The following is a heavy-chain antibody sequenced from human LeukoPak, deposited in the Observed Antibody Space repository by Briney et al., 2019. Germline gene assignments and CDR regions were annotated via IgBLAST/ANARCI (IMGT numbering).Heavy chain of an antibody. J-gene: IGHJ6*03. D-gene: IGHD3-3*01. CDR2: ISSDGIDT. CDR3: ARESGSRNYDFWSGYYDYYYYYMDV. CDR1: GFPFSTYW. V-gene: IGHV3-74*01. Sequence: GGSLRLSCAASGFPFSTYWMHWVRQAPGKGPVWVSRISSDGIDTNYADSVKGRFTISRDNAKNSLYLQMNSLRAEDTAVYYCARESGSRNYDFWSGYYDYYYYYMDVWGKGTTVTVSS.